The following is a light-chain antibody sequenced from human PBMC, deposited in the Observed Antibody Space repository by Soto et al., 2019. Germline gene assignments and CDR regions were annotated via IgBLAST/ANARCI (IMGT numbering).Light chain of an antibody. CDR2: TTS. V-gene: IGKV3-20*01. J-gene: IGKJ3*01. CDR1: QSVTSSC. Sequence: EIVLTQSPATLSLSPGERATLSCTASQSVTSSCLAWYQRKPGQAPRLLIHTTSTRATDIPDRFSGSGSGTDFTLTISRRQPEDFAVYYCQQCGGSPLYCFGHGNRVHI. CDR3: QQCGGSPLYC.